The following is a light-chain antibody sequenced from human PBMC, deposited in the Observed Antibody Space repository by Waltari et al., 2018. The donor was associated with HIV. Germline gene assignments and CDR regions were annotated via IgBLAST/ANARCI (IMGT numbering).Light chain of an antibody. CDR2: GAS. Sequence: EIVLTQSPATLSVSPGHRATLSCRASQSVSNNLAWYQQKPGQSPRLLIYGASARATGIPARFSGSGSGTEFTLTVSSLQSEDFAVYYCQQYNDWLLVTFGQGTRLEIE. CDR3: QQYNDWLLVT. CDR1: QSVSNN. V-gene: IGKV3-15*01. J-gene: IGKJ5*01.